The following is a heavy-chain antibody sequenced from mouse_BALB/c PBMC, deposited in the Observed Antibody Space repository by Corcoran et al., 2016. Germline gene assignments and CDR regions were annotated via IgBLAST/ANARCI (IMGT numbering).Heavy chain of an antibody. V-gene: IGHV1-18*01. CDR2: INPYNDGT. CDR3: ARGVGNLLAY. Sequence: EVLLQQSGPELVKPGASVKIPCKASGYTFTDYNMDWVKQSHGKSLEWIGDINPYNDGTKYNEKFKGKATLTSDKSSSTAYMELSSLTSEDSAVYYCARGVGNLLAYWGQGTLVTVSA. J-gene: IGHJ3*01. CDR1: GYTFTDYN. D-gene: IGHD2-1*01.